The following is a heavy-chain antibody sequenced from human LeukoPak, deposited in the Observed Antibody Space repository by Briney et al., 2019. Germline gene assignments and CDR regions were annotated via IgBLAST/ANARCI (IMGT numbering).Heavy chain of an antibody. V-gene: IGHV4-59*11. CDR3: ARGPQKSDYGDYGVGWFDP. Sequence: KTSETLSLTCTVSGGSISSHYWSWIRQPPGKGLEWIGYIYYSGSTNYNPSLKSRVTISVDTSKNQFSLKLSSVTAADTAVYYCARGPQKSDYGDYGVGWFDPWGQGTLVTVSS. D-gene: IGHD4-17*01. CDR1: GGSISSHY. J-gene: IGHJ5*02. CDR2: IYYSGST.